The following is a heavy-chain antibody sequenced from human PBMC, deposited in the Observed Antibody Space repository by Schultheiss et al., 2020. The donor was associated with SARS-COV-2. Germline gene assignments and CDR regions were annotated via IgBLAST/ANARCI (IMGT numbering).Heavy chain of an antibody. CDR3: ARINTEAYDYIWGSYLFDY. D-gene: IGHD3-16*01. Sequence: SGPTLVKPTQTLTLTCTFSGFSLSTSGVTVGWIRQPPGKALEWLARIDWDDDKYYSTSLKTRLTISKDTSKNQVVLTMTNMDPVDTATYYCARINTEAYDYIWGSYLFDYWGQGTLVTVSS. V-gene: IGHV2-70*11. J-gene: IGHJ4*02. CDR1: GFSLSTSGVT. CDR2: IDWDDDK.